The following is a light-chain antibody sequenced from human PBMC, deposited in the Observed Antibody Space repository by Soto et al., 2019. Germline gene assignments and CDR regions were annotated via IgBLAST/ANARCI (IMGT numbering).Light chain of an antibody. V-gene: IGLV1-51*01. CDR2: DTY. CDR1: KSNIGNNY. Sequence: GPAEPPPRSAAPGQKVRMPCSGGKSNIGNNYVSWYQQLPGTAPKLIIYDTYKRPSGIPDRFSGSKSGTSATLDIAGIQTGDDADYYCAAWDNNLSAVVFGGG. CDR3: AAWDNNLSAVV. J-gene: IGLJ2*01.